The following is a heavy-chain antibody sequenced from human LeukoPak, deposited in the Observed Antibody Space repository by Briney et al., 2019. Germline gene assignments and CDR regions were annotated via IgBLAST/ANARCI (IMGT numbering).Heavy chain of an antibody. CDR1: GGSISSSSYY. J-gene: IGHJ3*01. CDR2: IYYSGST. V-gene: IGHV4-39*07. CDR3: ARGDRDYDAFDV. D-gene: IGHD3-10*01. Sequence: SETLSLTCTVSGGSISSSSYYWGWIRQPPGKGLEWIGSIYYSGSTYYNPSLKSRVTISVDTSKNQFSLKLSSVTAADTAVYYCARGDRDYDAFDVWGHGTPVTVSS.